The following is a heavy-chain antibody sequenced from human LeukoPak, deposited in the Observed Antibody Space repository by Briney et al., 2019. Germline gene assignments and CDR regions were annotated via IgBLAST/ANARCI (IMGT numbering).Heavy chain of an antibody. Sequence: GGSLRLSCAASGFTFSSYAMSWVRQAPGKGLEWVSSISSSSSYIYYADSVKGRFTISRDNAKNSLYLQMNSLRAEDTAVYYCARDPGPRPGGYWGQGTLVTVSS. V-gene: IGHV3-21*01. J-gene: IGHJ4*02. D-gene: IGHD2-15*01. CDR3: ARDPGPRPGGY. CDR2: ISSSSSYI. CDR1: GFTFSSYA.